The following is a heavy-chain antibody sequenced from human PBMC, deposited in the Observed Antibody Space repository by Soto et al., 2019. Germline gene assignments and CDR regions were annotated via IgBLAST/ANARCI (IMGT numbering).Heavy chain of an antibody. J-gene: IGHJ4*02. CDR1: GFTFSSYG. CDR2: ISYAGSNK. CDR3: AKAVITFGGVIVRPHFDY. Sequence: QVQLVESGGGVVQPGRSLRLSCAASGFTFSSYGMHWVRQAPGKGLEWVAVISYAGSNKYYADSGKGRFTISRDNSKNTLYLLMNSLRAEDTAVYYCAKAVITFGGVIVRPHFDYCGQGTLVTVS. V-gene: IGHV3-30*18. D-gene: IGHD3-16*02.